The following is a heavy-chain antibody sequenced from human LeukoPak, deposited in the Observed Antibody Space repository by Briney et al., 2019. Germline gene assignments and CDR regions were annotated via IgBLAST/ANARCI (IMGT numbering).Heavy chain of an antibody. V-gene: IGHV3-30*03. J-gene: IGHJ4*02. D-gene: IGHD5-12*01. CDR3: AGKVATTLGLDC. CDR2: ISYDGSNK. CDR1: GFTFTNHW. Sequence: GGSLRLSCAASGFTFTNHWMHWVRQAPGKGLEWVAVISYDGSNKYYADSVKGRFTISRDNSKNTLYLQMNSLRGEDTAVYHCAGKVATTLGLDCWGQGTLVTVSS.